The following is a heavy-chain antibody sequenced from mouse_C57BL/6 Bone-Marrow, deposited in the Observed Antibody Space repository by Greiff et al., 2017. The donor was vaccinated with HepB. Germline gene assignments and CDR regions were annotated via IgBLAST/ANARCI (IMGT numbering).Heavy chain of an antibody. J-gene: IGHJ3*01. CDR1: GYTFTDYY. Sequence: EVQLQQSGPVLVKPGASVKMSCKASGYTFTDYYMNWVKQSHGKSLEWIGVINPYNGGTSYNQKFKGKATLTVDKSSSTAYMELNSLTSEDSAVYYCARVRYGSSLFAYWGQGTLVTVSA. CDR2: INPYNGGT. D-gene: IGHD1-1*01. CDR3: ARVRYGSSLFAY. V-gene: IGHV1-19*01.